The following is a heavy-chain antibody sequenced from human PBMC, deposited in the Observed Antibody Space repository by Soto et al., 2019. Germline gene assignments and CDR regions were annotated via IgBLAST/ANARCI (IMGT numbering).Heavy chain of an antibody. V-gene: IGHV3-7*01. CDR1: GFTFSSYW. Sequence: EVQLVESGGGLVQPGGSLRLSCAASGFTFSSYWMTWVRQVPGKGLEWVAYINPDGSAKSYASSVKGRFTLSRDNANNSLYLQMNSLRAEDTAVYYCAKPLSGNVAFHSWGRGTMVTVSS. D-gene: IGHD3-10*01. CDR3: AKPLSGNVAFHS. J-gene: IGHJ3*02. CDR2: INPDGSAK.